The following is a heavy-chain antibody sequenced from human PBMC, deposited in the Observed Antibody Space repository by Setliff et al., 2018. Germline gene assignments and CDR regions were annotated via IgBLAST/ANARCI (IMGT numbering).Heavy chain of an antibody. CDR3: AREQWLDPPGYYYMDV. J-gene: IGHJ6*03. CDR1: GGSFSGYY. Sequence: KTSETLSLTCAVYGGSFSGYYWSWIRQPPGKRLEWIGEIIHSGSTNYNPSLKSRVTMSIDTSKNQFSLKQSSVTAAGMAVYYCAREQWLDPPGYYYMDVWAKGTTVTVSS. D-gene: IGHD6-19*01. V-gene: IGHV4-34*12. CDR2: IIHSGST.